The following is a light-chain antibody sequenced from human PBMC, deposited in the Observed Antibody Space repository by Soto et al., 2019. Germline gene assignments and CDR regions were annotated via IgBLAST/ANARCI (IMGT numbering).Light chain of an antibody. J-gene: IGKJ1*01. Sequence: IEMTQAPSTVSASVGDRVAMTCRASQSILSWLAWYQHKPGKAPKLLIYDASSLESGVPSRFSGSRSGTEFTLTISSLQPDDIATYYCQQYDTYWTFGQGTKVDIK. CDR2: DAS. CDR3: QQYDTYWT. CDR1: QSILSW. V-gene: IGKV1-5*01.